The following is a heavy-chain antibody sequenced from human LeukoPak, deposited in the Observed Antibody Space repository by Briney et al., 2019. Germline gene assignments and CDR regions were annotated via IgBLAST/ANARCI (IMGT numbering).Heavy chain of an antibody. CDR3: ARHIYSNSSFDY. J-gene: IGHJ4*02. CDR2: IYYSGST. D-gene: IGHD6-6*01. CDR1: GGSISSSSYY. Sequence: PSETLSLTCTVSGGSISSSSYYWGWIRQPPGKGLEWIGSIYYSGSTYYNPSLKSRVTISVDTSKNQFSLKLSSVTAADTAVYYCARHIYSNSSFDYWGQGTLVTVSS. V-gene: IGHV4-39*01.